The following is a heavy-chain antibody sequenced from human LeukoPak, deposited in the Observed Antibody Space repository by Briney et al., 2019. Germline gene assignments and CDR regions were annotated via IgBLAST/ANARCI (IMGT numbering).Heavy chain of an antibody. V-gene: IGHV3-48*01. Sequence: GGSLRLSCAASGFTFSSYSMNWVRQAPGKGLEWVSYISSSSSTIYYADSVKGRFTISRDNAKNSLYLQMNSLRAEDTAVYYCARAGYGVVVPAAIPDYWGQGTLVTVSS. CDR1: GFTFSSYS. D-gene: IGHD2-2*02. J-gene: IGHJ4*02. CDR2: ISSSSSTI. CDR3: ARAGYGVVVPAAIPDY.